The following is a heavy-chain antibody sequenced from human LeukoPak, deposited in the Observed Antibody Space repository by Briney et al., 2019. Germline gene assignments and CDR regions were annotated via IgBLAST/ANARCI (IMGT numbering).Heavy chain of an antibody. CDR1: GGSISSGSYY. D-gene: IGHD2-15*01. Sequence: PSETLSLTCTVSGGSISSGSYYWRWIRQPAGKGLEWIGRIYTSGSTNYNPSLKSRVTISVDTSKNQFSLKLSSVTAADTAVYYCAREGGSTPKGLYYYGMDVWGQGTTVTVSS. V-gene: IGHV4-61*02. CDR2: IYTSGST. CDR3: AREGGSTPKGLYYYGMDV. J-gene: IGHJ6*02.